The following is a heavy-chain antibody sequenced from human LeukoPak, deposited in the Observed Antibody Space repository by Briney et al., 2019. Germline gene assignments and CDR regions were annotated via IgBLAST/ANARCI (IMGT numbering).Heavy chain of an antibody. J-gene: IGHJ5*02. CDR2: IYTSGST. D-gene: IGHD3-10*01. CDR3: ARDLGYYGSGSYSLTFSS. V-gene: IGHV4-4*07. CDR1: GGSISSYY. Sequence: SETLSLTCTVSGGSISSYYRSWIRQPAGKGLEWIGRIYTSGSTNYNPSLKSRVTMSVDTSKNQFSLKLSSVTAADTAVYYCARDLGYYGSGSYSLTFSSWGQGTLVTVSS.